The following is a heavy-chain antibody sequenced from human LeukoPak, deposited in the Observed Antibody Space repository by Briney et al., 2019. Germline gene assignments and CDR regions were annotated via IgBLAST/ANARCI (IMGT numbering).Heavy chain of an antibody. J-gene: IGHJ5*02. D-gene: IGHD3-10*01. V-gene: IGHV4-34*01. CDR1: GGSFSGYY. CDR3: ASTSVMVRGGNWFDP. CDR2: INHSGST. Sequence: SETLSLTCAVYGGSFSGYYWSWIRQPPGKGLEWIGEINHSGSTNYNPSLKSRVTMSVDTSKNQFSLKLRSVTAADTAVYYCASTSVMVRGGNWFDPWGQGTLVTVSS.